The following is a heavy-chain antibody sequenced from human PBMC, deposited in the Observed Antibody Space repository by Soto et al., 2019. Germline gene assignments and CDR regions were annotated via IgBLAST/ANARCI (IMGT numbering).Heavy chain of an antibody. D-gene: IGHD3-10*01. Sequence: QVQLVQSGAEVKKPGASVKVSCKASGYTFTSYDINWVRQATGQGLEWMGWMNPNSGNTGYAQKFQGRVTMTRTTSISTAYMALSRLRSEDTAVYYCARGINYYASGDDAFDIWGQGTMVTVSS. J-gene: IGHJ3*02. CDR3: ARGINYYASGDDAFDI. V-gene: IGHV1-8*01. CDR2: MNPNSGNT. CDR1: GYTFTSYD.